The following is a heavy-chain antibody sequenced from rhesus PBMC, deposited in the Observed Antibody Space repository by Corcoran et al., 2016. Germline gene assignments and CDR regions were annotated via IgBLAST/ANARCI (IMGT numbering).Heavy chain of an antibody. CDR1: GYSISSGYY. Sequence: QVQLQESGPGLVKPSETLSLTCAVSGYSISSGYYWGWIRQPPGKGLEWIGSLYGSGGSNYLNPSLKSRVTLSVDTSKNQFSLKLSSGTAADTAVYYCARVGSSWSEWDTVGTEWYFDLWGPGTPITISS. J-gene: IGHJ2*01. CDR3: ARVGSSWSEWDTVGTEWYFDL. CDR2: LYGSGGSN. D-gene: IGHD5-42*01. V-gene: IGHV4S14*01.